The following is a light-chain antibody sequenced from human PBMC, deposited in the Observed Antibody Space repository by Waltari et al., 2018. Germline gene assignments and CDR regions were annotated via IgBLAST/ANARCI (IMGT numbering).Light chain of an antibody. CDR3: ASWDDSHYV. V-gene: IGLV1-47*01. CDR1: HANLGSNY. Sequence: QSVLTQPPSASGTPGQRVSISCSGSHANLGSNYLYWYQHFPGMAPNLLIYRNNQRPSGVPDRFSGSKFGTSASLAISGLRSEDEAVYYCASWDDSHYVFGTGTKVTVL. CDR2: RNN. J-gene: IGLJ1*01.